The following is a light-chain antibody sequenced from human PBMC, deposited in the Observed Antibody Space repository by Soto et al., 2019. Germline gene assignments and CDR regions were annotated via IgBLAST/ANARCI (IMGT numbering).Light chain of an antibody. J-gene: IGKJ3*01. CDR2: KAS. V-gene: IGKV1-5*03. CDR3: QQSYSTPFT. Sequence: DIQMTQSPSTLSASVGDRVTITCRASQTIINWLAWYQQKPGKAPKLLIYKASTLEGEVPSRFSGSGSGTDFTLTISSLQPEDFATYYCQQSYSTPFTFGPGTKVDIK. CDR1: QTIINW.